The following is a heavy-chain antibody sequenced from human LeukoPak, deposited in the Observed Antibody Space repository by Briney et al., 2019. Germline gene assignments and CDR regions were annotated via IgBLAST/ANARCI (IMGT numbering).Heavy chain of an antibody. V-gene: IGHV4-39*01. J-gene: IGHJ4*02. CDR3: ARVRYSSGWYPDY. Sequence: SETLSLTCTVSGGSISSSSYYWGWIRRPPGKGLEWIGSIYYSGSTYYNPSLKSRVTISVDTSKNQFSLKLSSVTAADTAVYYCARVRYSSGWYPDYWGQGTLVTVSS. CDR1: GGSISSSSYY. CDR2: IYYSGST. D-gene: IGHD6-19*01.